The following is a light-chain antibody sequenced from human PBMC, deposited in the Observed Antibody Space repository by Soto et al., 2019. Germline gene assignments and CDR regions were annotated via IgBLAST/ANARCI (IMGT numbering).Light chain of an antibody. CDR3: LQQSSYPQS. V-gene: IGKV1-17*01. J-gene: IGKJ4*01. Sequence: DIQMTQSPSSLSASVGDRVTIICRASQGIGNYVGWYQQKPGKAHKRLIYAASILESGVPPRFSGSGSGTEVTLTISTLQPEDCAVYYCLQQSSYPQSFGGGTTVEIK. CDR2: AAS. CDR1: QGIGNY.